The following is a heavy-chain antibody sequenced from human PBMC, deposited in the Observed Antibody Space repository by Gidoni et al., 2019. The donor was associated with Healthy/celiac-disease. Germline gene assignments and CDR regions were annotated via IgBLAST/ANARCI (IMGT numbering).Heavy chain of an antibody. Sequence: SCPGLVKPSETLSLTCTVSGVSISSYYWSWIRQPPGKGLEWIGYIYYSGSTNYNPSLKSRVTISVDTSKNQFSLKLSSVTAADTAVYYCAREETGWDAFDIWGQGTMVTVSS. V-gene: IGHV4-59*01. J-gene: IGHJ3*02. CDR2: IYYSGST. CDR3: AREETGWDAFDI. CDR1: GVSISSYY.